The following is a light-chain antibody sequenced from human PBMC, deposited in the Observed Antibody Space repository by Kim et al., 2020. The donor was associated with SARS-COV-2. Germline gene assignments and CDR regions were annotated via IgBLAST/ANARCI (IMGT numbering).Light chain of an antibody. CDR3: CSYAGRSTLV. J-gene: IGLJ3*02. CDR2: EGS. CDR1: SSDVGGYNL. V-gene: IGLV2-23*01. Sequence: GKSITLSCTGTSSDVGGYNLVSWYQHHPGKAPKLMIYEGSKRPSGVSNRFSGSKSGNTASLTISGLQAEDEAAYYCCSYAGRSTLVFGGGTQLTVL.